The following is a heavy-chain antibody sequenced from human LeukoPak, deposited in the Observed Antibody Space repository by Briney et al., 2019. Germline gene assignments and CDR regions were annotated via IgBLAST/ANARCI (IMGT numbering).Heavy chain of an antibody. CDR2: IKQDGSEK. Sequence: GGSLRLSCAASGFTFSSYWMSWVRQAPGKGLEWVANIKQDGSEKYYVDSVTGRFTISRDNSKNTLYLQMNSLRAEDTAVYYCAKCYYGSGSRYNWFDPWGQGTLVTVSS. D-gene: IGHD3-10*01. J-gene: IGHJ5*02. V-gene: IGHV3-7*03. CDR1: GFTFSSYW. CDR3: AKCYYGSGSRYNWFDP.